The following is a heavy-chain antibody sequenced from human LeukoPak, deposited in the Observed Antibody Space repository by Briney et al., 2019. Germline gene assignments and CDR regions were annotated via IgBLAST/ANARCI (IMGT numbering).Heavy chain of an antibody. CDR1: GGSISSSSYY. D-gene: IGHD2-15*01. Sequence: SETLSLTCTVSGGSISSSSYYWGWIRQPPGKGLEWIGSIYYSGSTYYNPSLKSRVTISVDTSKNQFSLKLSSVTAADTAVYYCAIQYCSGGSCYPEFALEYWGQGTLVTVSS. J-gene: IGHJ4*02. CDR2: IYYSGST. V-gene: IGHV4-39*07. CDR3: AIQYCSGGSCYPEFALEY.